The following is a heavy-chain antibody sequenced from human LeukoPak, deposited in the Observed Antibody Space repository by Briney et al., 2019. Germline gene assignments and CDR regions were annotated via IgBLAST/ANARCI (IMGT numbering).Heavy chain of an antibody. CDR2: ITDDSNTM. Sequence: GGSLRLSCAASGFTFSTYSMNWVRQAPGKGLEWISYITDDSNTMYYVDSVKGRFTISRDNTKNSLYLQMNSLRAEDTAVYYCASKVGSFTISGVVYNDAFAIWGQGTMVTVSA. J-gene: IGHJ3*02. V-gene: IGHV3-48*04. CDR1: GFTFSTYS. D-gene: IGHD3-3*01. CDR3: ASKVGSFTISGVVYNDAFAI.